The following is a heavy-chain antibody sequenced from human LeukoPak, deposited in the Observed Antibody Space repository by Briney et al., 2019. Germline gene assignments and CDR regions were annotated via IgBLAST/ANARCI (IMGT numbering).Heavy chain of an antibody. V-gene: IGHV3-48*02. Sequence: GGSLRLSCAASGFTFSSYSMNWVRQAPGKGLEWLSYIISTGDSVYYADSVKGHFTISRDNAKNSPSLQMNSLRDEDTAVYYCARDTFFAFDIWGQGTLVTVSS. D-gene: IGHD3-3*01. CDR1: GFTFSSYS. J-gene: IGHJ3*02. CDR2: IISTGDSV. CDR3: ARDTFFAFDI.